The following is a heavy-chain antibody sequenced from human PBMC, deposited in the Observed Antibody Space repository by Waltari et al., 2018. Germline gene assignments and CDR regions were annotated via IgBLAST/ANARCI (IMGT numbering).Heavy chain of an antibody. CDR1: GFTFSSYG. Sequence: QVQLVESGGGVVQPGRSLRLSCAASGFTFSSYGMHWVRQAPGKGLEWGAVIWYDGSNKYYADSVKGRFTISRDNSKNTLYLQMNSLRAEDTAVYYCARRVGQPHGARDGHYYYYGMDVWGQGTTVTVSS. CDR3: ARRVGQPHGARDGHYYYYGMDV. CDR2: IWYDGSNK. D-gene: IGHD3-10*01. V-gene: IGHV3-33*01. J-gene: IGHJ6*02.